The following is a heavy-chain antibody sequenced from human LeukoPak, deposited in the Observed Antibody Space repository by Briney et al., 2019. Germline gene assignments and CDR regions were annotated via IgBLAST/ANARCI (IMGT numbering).Heavy chain of an antibody. CDR2: ISYDGSNK. V-gene: IGHV3-30-3*01. J-gene: IGHJ5*02. CDR3: ARDRGDYYDSSGYYNWFDP. D-gene: IGHD3-22*01. CDR1: GFTFSSYA. Sequence: PGGSLRFSCAASGFTFSSYAMHWVRQAPGKGLEWVAVISYDGSNKYYADSVKGRFTISRDNSKNTLYLQMNSLRAEDTAVYYCARDRGDYYDSSGYYNWFDPWGQGTLVTVSS.